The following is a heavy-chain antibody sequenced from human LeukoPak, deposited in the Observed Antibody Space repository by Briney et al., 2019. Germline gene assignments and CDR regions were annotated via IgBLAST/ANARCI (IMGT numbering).Heavy chain of an antibody. V-gene: IGHV3-21*01. J-gene: IGHJ4*02. D-gene: IGHD2-15*01. CDR2: ISLSSTYI. Sequence: GGSLRLSCAASGFTFSTYSMNWVRQAPGKVLEWVSSISLSSTYIYYADSVKGRFTISRDNAKNSLYLQMSSLRAEDTAMYYCARDMSPCSAGACYSDYWGQGTLVTVSS. CDR3: ARDMSPCSAGACYSDY. CDR1: GFTFSTYS.